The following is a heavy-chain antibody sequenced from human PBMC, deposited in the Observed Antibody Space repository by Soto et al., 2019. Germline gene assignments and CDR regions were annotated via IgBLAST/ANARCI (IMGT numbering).Heavy chain of an antibody. J-gene: IGHJ6*02. D-gene: IGHD1-20*01. CDR1: GFTFSSYE. CDR3: ARDPPITSDYAMDV. V-gene: IGHV3-48*03. CDR2: ISSSGSTI. Sequence: EVQLVESGGGLVQPGGSLRLSCAASGFTFSSYEMNWVRQAPGKGLEWVSYISSSGSTIYYADSVKGRFTISRDNAKNSLYLQMNSLRAEDTAVYYCARDPPITSDYAMDVWGQGTTVIVSS.